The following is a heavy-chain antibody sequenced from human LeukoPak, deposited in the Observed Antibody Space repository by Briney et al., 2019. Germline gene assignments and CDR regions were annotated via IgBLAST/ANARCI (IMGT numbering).Heavy chain of an antibody. CDR3: AKRPNIAVAGRNNWFDP. Sequence: GGSLSLSCAASGFTFSSYAMSWVRQAPGKGLEWVSALSGSGGSTYYADSVKGRFTISRDNSKNTLYLQMNSLRAEDTAVYYCAKRPNIAVAGRNNWFDPWGQGTLVTVSS. D-gene: IGHD6-19*01. J-gene: IGHJ5*02. CDR1: GFTFSSYA. CDR2: LSGSGGST. V-gene: IGHV3-23*01.